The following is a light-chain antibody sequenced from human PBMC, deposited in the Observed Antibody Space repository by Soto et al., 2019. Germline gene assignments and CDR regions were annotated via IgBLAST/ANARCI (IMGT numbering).Light chain of an antibody. CDR3: QSYDSSIVV. CDR1: SSNIGAGYD. Sequence: QSVLTQPPSVSGAPGQRVTISCTWSSSNIGAGYDVHWYQQLPGTAPKLLIYGNSNRPSGVPDRFSGSKSGTSASLAITGLQAEDEADYYCQSYDSSIVVFGGGTKLTVL. V-gene: IGLV1-40*01. J-gene: IGLJ2*01. CDR2: GNS.